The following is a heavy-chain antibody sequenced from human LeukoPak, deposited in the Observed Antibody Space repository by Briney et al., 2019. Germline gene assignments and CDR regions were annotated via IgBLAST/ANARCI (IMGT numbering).Heavy chain of an antibody. CDR3: ARISYDSSGYFDY. CDR1: GFTFNSYW. V-gene: IGHV3-74*01. Sequence: GGSLRLSCAASGFTFNSYWMHWVRLVPGKGPVWVSHITSGGTNTNYAESVKGRFTISRDNAKNTLYLQMNSLGAEDTAMYYCARISYDSSGYFDYWGQGTLVTVSS. J-gene: IGHJ4*02. CDR2: ITSGGTNT. D-gene: IGHD3-22*01.